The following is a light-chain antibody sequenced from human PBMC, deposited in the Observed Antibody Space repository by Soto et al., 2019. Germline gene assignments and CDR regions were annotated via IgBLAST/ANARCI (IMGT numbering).Light chain of an antibody. Sequence: EIVMTQSPATLSVSPGERATLSCRASQSVSSNLAWYQQKPGQAPRLLIYGASTRATGIPARFSGSGSGTEFTLTISSLPSEDFAVYYCQQYNTWPPNTFGQGTKLEIK. CDR2: GAS. V-gene: IGKV3-15*01. J-gene: IGKJ2*01. CDR1: QSVSSN. CDR3: QQYNTWPPNT.